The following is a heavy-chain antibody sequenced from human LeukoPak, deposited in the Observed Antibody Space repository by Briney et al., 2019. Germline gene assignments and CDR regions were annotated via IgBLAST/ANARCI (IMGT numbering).Heavy chain of an antibody. CDR3: ARVRVRNWFDP. J-gene: IGHJ5*02. CDR1: GGPISSGGYY. D-gene: IGHD1-1*01. CDR2: IYYSGST. V-gene: IGHV4-31*03. Sequence: SQTLSLTCTVSGGPISSGGYYWSWIRQHPGKGLEWIGYIYYSGSTYYNPSLKSRVTISVDTSKNQFSLKLSSVTAADTAVYYCARVRVRNWFDPWGQGTLVTVSS.